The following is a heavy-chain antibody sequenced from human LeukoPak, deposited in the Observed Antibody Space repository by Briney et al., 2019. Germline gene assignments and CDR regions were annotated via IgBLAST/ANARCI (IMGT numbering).Heavy chain of an antibody. CDR3: ARVSSVWGSYRYSDYFDY. CDR1: GGSFSGYY. D-gene: IGHD3-16*02. J-gene: IGHJ4*02. V-gene: IGHV4-34*01. CDR2: INHSGST. Sequence: SETLSLTCAVYGGSFSGYYWSWIRQPPGKGLEWVGEINHSGSTNYNPSLKSRVTISVDTSKNQFSLKLSSVTAADTAVYYCARVSSVWGSYRYSDYFDYWGQGTLVTVSS.